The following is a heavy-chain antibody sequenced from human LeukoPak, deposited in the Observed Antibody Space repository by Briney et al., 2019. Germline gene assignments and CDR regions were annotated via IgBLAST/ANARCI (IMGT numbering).Heavy chain of an antibody. V-gene: IGHV3-30-3*01. CDR1: GGTFSSYA. CDR2: ISYDGSNK. Sequence: SCKASGGTFSSYAMHWVRQAPGKGLEWVAVISYDGSNKYYADSVKGRFTISRDNSKNTLYLQMNSLRVEDTAVYYCARDPPGIAASGTYYWGQGTLVTVSS. CDR3: ARDPPGIAASGTYY. J-gene: IGHJ4*02. D-gene: IGHD6-13*01.